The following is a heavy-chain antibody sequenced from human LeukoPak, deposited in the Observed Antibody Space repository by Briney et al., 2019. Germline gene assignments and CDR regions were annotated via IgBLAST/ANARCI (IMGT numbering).Heavy chain of an antibody. J-gene: IGHJ5*02. CDR3: AFREGGSSWFNWFDP. CDR1: GFTFSNYG. V-gene: IGHV3-48*04. CDR2: ISGRTSTI. D-gene: IGHD6-13*01. Sequence: GGSLRLSCAASGFTFSNYGMNWVRQAPGKGLEWASYISGRTSTIYYADSVKGRFTISRDNAKNSLYLQMASLRAEDTAVYYCAFREGGSSWFNWFDPWGQGTLVTVSS.